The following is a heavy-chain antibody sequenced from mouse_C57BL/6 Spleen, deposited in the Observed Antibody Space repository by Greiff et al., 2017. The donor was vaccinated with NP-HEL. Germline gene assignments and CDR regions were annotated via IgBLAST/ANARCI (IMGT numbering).Heavy chain of an antibody. CDR3: ARWYDYDGAWFAY. CDR1: GYAFSSYW. Sequence: QVQLQQSGAELVKPGASVKISCKASGYAFSSYWMNWVKQRPGKGLEWIGQIYPGDGDTNYNGKFKGKATMTADKSSSTAYMQLSSLTSEDSAVYFCARWYDYDGAWFAYWGQGTLVTVSA. D-gene: IGHD2-4*01. V-gene: IGHV1-80*01. J-gene: IGHJ3*01. CDR2: IYPGDGDT.